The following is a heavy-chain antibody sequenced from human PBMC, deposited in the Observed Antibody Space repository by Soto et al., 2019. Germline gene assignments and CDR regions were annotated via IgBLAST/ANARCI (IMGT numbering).Heavy chain of an antibody. Sequence: GGSLRLSCAASGFTFSSYWMSWVRQAPGKWLEWVANIKQDGSEKYYVDSVKGRFTISRDNAKNSLYLQMNSLRAEDTAVYYCARYCSSTSRPQDAFDIWGQGTMVTVSS. V-gene: IGHV3-7*01. CDR1: GFTFSSYW. J-gene: IGHJ3*02. D-gene: IGHD2-2*01. CDR3: ARYCSSTSRPQDAFDI. CDR2: IKQDGSEK.